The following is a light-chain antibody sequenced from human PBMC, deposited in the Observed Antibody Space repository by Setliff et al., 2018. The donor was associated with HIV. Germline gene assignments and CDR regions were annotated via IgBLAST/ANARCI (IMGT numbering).Light chain of an antibody. CDR1: SSDVGGYKY. CDR3: CSYARSSTYV. V-gene: IGLV2-14*03. J-gene: IGLJ1*01. Sequence: QSALTQPASVSGSPGQSITISCTGSSSDVGGYKYVSWYQQHPGRAPKLIIYDVNSRPSGVSNRFSGSKSGNTASLRISGLQAEDEGDYYCCSYARSSTYVFGTGTKVTV. CDR2: DVN.